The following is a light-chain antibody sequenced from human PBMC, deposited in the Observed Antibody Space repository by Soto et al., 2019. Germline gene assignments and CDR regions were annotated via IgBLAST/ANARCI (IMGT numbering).Light chain of an antibody. Sequence: DIQMTQSPATLSASVGDRVTITCRASQSISSWLAWYQQKPGKAPKLLIYDASSLESGVPSRFSGSGSGTEFTLTISSLQPDDFATYYCQQYNSYSWFGQGTKVDIK. V-gene: IGKV1-5*01. CDR1: QSISSW. CDR2: DAS. CDR3: QQYNSYSW. J-gene: IGKJ1*01.